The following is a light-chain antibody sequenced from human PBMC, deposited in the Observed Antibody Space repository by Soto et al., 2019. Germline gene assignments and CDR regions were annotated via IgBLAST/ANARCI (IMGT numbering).Light chain of an antibody. CDR3: QQYNSCPYT. CDR2: DAS. CDR1: QSISSW. J-gene: IGKJ2*01. Sequence: DIQMTQSPSTLSASVGDRVTITCRASQSISSWLAWYQQKPGKAPKLLIYDASSLESGVPSRFSGGGSGTEFTLTISSLQPDDFATYYCQQYNSCPYTFGQGTKLEIK. V-gene: IGKV1-5*01.